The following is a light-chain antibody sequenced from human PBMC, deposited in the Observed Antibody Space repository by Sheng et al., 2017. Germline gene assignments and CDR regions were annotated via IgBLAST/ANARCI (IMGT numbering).Light chain of an antibody. Sequence: DTQMTQSPSSVSASVGDRVTITCRASQGISRWLAWYQQKPGKAPKLLIYAASSLQSGVPSRFSGSASGTDFTLTISSLQPDDFASYYCQQYNSYSTFGQGTKVEIK. J-gene: IGKJ1*01. CDR2: AAS. CDR3: QQYNSYST. CDR1: QGISRW. V-gene: IGKV1-12*01.